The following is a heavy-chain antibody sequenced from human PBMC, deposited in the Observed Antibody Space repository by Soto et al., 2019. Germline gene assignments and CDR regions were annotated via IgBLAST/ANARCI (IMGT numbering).Heavy chain of an antibody. CDR3: AKDQRFFWALAGTTYFDY. Sequence: GGSLRLSCAASGFTFSSYAMSWVRQAPGKGLEWVSAISGSGGSTYYADSVKGRFTISRDNSKNTLYLQMNSLRAEDTAVYYCAKDQRFFWALAGTTYFDYWGQGTLVTVSS. D-gene: IGHD6-19*01. J-gene: IGHJ4*02. CDR1: GFTFSSYA. V-gene: IGHV3-23*01. CDR2: ISGSGGST.